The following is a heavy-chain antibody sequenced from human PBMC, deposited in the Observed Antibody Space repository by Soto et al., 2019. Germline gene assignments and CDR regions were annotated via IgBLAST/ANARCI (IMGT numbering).Heavy chain of an antibody. D-gene: IGHD5-18*01. Sequence: GGSLRLSCAASGFTFSSYAMSWVRQAPGKGLEWVGRIKSKTDGGTTDYAAPVKGRFTISRDDSKNTLYLQMNSLKTEDTAVYYCTTASSYSYGYVPDYWGQGTLVTVSS. V-gene: IGHV3-15*01. CDR2: IKSKTDGGTT. J-gene: IGHJ4*02. CDR3: TTASSYSYGYVPDY. CDR1: GFTFSSYA.